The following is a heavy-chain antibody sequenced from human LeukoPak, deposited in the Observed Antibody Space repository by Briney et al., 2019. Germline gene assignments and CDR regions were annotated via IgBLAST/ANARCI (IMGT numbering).Heavy chain of an antibody. CDR2: ISAYNGNT. CDR1: GYTFTSYG. Sequence: GASVKVSCKASGYTFTSYGISWVRQAPGQGLKWWEWISAYNGNTNYAQKLQGRVTMTTDTSTSTAYMELRSLRSDDTAVYYCARTYYYDSSGYSVLGDFDYWGQGTLVTVSS. J-gene: IGHJ4*02. CDR3: ARTYYYDSSGYSVLGDFDY. D-gene: IGHD3-22*01. V-gene: IGHV1-18*01.